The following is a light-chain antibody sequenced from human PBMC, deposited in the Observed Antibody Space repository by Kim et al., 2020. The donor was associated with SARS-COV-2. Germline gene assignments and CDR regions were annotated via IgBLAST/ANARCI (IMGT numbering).Light chain of an antibody. CDR3: NSRDSSGNHRVV. CDR1: NLRRYI. CDR2: SKN. V-gene: IGLV3-19*01. J-gene: IGLJ2*01. Sequence: GQTVTITCQRDNLRRYITSGYQQKPGQAPVLVIYSKNNPPSGIPDRFSCSSSGNTASLTITGAQAQDEADYYCNSRDSSGNHRVVFGGGPQLTVL.